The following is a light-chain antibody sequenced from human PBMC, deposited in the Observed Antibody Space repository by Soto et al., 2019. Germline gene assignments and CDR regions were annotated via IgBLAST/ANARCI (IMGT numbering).Light chain of an antibody. CDR3: QQYYSSWT. CDR1: QSVLYSSNNKNY. J-gene: IGKJ1*01. V-gene: IGKV4-1*01. CDR2: WAS. Sequence: DILMTPSPDSLAVSLGERATINYKSSQSVLYSSNNKNYLAWYQQKPGQPPKLLIYWASTRESGVPDRFSGSGSGTDFTLTISSLQAEDVAVYYCQQYYSSWTFGQGTKVDIK.